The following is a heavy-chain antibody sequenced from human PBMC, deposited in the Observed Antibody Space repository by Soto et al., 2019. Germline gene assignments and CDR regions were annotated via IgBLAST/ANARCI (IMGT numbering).Heavy chain of an antibody. D-gene: IGHD6-13*01. Sequence: SLRLSCAASGFTFRSFTMNWVRQAPGKGLEWVSTISSNSAYIYYTDALRGRFTISRDNAKNSLHLQMNSLRAEDTAVYYCTRDASRDSSARGWFDPWGPGTLVTVSS. CDR3: TRDASRDSSARGWFDP. CDR2: ISSNSAYI. V-gene: IGHV3-21*01. CDR1: GFTFRSFT. J-gene: IGHJ5*02.